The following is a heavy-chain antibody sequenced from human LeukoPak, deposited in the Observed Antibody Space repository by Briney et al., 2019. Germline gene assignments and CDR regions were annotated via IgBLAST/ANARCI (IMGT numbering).Heavy chain of an antibody. V-gene: IGHV3-53*01. CDR3: ARAIDYDSSGYYYGRYAFDI. D-gene: IGHD3-22*01. J-gene: IGHJ3*02. Sequence: GGSLRLSCAASGFTVSSNYMSWVRQAPGKGLEWVSVLYSGGSTYNADSVKGRLTISRDNSKNTLYLQMNSLRAEDTAVYYCARAIDYDSSGYYYGRYAFDIWGQGTMVTVSS. CDR2: LYSGGST. CDR1: GFTVSSNY.